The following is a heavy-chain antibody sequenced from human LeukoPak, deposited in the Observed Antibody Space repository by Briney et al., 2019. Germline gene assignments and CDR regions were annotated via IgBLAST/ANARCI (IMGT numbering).Heavy chain of an antibody. CDR3: AKAGIAAAASDYFDY. CDR1: GFTFSSYS. Sequence: GGSLRLSCAASGFTFSSYSMNWVRQAPGKGLEWVSSISSSSSYIYYADSVKGRFTISRDNAKNSLYLQMNSLRAEDTAVYYCAKAGIAAAASDYFDYWGQGTLVTVSS. V-gene: IGHV3-21*01. D-gene: IGHD6-13*01. CDR2: ISSSSSYI. J-gene: IGHJ4*02.